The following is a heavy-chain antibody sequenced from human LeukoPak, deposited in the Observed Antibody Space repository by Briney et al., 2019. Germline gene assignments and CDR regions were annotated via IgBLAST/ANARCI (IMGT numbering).Heavy chain of an antibody. V-gene: IGHV4-34*01. Sequence: PSETLSLTCTVSGGSISGYYWSWIRQPPGKGLEWIGEINHSGSTNYNPSLKSRVTISVDTSKNQFSLKLSSVTAADTAVYYCARGSPYYYDSSGYYYLPDYWGQGTLVTVSS. CDR2: INHSGST. CDR3: ARGSPYYYDSSGYYYLPDY. D-gene: IGHD3-22*01. J-gene: IGHJ4*02. CDR1: GGSISGYY.